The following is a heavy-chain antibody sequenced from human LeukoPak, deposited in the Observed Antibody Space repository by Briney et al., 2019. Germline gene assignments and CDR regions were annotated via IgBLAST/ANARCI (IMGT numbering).Heavy chain of an antibody. J-gene: IGHJ5*02. Sequence: ASVKVSCKASGYSFTDYYIHWARQAPGQGLEWMGWINPKGGGINYAPEFQDRVAMTRDTSITTAYMELSSLRSDDTAMYYCARDTCDGGDCFNWFDPWGQGTLVTVSS. CDR1: GYSFTDYY. CDR2: INPKGGGI. V-gene: IGHV1-2*02. CDR3: ARDTCDGGDCFNWFDP. D-gene: IGHD2-21*02.